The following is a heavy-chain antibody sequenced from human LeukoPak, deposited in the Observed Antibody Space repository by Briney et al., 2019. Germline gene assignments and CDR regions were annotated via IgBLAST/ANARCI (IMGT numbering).Heavy chain of an antibody. CDR1: GFTFSGYW. Sequence: GGSLRLSCAASGFTFSGYWMSWVRQAPGQGLEWVANIKQDGSEKYYVDSVKGRFTISRDNAKNSLFLQMNSLRAEDTAVYYCARDWQWQQLDGDAFDIWGQRTMVTVSS. CDR2: IKQDGSEK. V-gene: IGHV3-7*04. D-gene: IGHD6-13*01. J-gene: IGHJ3*02. CDR3: ARDWQWQQLDGDAFDI.